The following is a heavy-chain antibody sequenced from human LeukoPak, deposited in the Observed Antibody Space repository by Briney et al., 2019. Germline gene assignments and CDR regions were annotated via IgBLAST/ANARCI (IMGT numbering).Heavy chain of an antibody. V-gene: IGHV4-39*01. CDR2: IYYSGST. Sequence: SETLSPTCTVSGGSISSSSYYWGWIRQPPGKGLEWIGSIYYSGSTYYNPSLKSRVTISVDTSKNQFSLKLSSVTAADTAVYYCARRGTRARGNTIFAWFDPWGQGTLVTVSS. CDR1: GGSISSSSYY. D-gene: IGHD3-3*01. CDR3: ARRGTRARGNTIFAWFDP. J-gene: IGHJ5*02.